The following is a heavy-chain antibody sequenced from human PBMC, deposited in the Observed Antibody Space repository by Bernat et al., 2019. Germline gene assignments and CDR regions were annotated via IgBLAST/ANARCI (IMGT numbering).Heavy chain of an antibody. CDR2: IYYSGST. Sequence: QVQLQESGPGLVKPSETLSLTCTVSGGSISSYYWSWIRQPPGKGLEWVGYIYYSGSTNYNPSLKSRVTISVDTSKNQFSLKLSSVTAADTAVYYCARDRAYYYDSSGYPYYYFDLWGRGTLATVSS. D-gene: IGHD3-22*01. CDR1: GGSISSYY. CDR3: ARDRAYYYDSSGYPYYYFDL. J-gene: IGHJ2*01. V-gene: IGHV4-59*01.